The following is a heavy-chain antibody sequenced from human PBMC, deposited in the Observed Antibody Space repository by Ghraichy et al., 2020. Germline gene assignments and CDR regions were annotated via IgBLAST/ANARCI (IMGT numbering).Heavy chain of an antibody. V-gene: IGHV4-39*01. CDR3: ATEGYCSSTSCLDYYYYGMEV. Sequence: SETLSLTCTVSGGSISSSSYYWGWIRQPPGKGLEWIGSIYYSGSTYYNPSLKSRVTISVDTSKNQFSLKLSSVTAADTAVYYCATEGYCSSTSCLDYYYYGMEVWGQGTTVTVSS. J-gene: IGHJ6*02. CDR1: GGSISSSSYY. CDR2: IYYSGST. D-gene: IGHD2-2*01.